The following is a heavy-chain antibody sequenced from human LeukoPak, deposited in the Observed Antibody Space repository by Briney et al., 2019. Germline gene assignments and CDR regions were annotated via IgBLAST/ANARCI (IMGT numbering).Heavy chain of an antibody. Sequence: PSETLSLTCTVSGGSINNYYWNWIRQPPGKGLEWIGNIYHSGSTIYNPSLKSRVTISVDTTKNQFSLKLSSVTAADTAVYYCARSVIGDYWGQGSLVTVSS. CDR1: GGSINNYY. V-gene: IGHV4-59*01. D-gene: IGHD2/OR15-2a*01. CDR3: ARSVIGDY. J-gene: IGHJ4*02. CDR2: IYHSGST.